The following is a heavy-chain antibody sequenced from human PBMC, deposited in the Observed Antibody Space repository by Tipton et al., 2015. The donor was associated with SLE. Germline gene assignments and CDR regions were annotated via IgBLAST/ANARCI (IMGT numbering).Heavy chain of an antibody. CDR1: GGSISVSSYY. J-gene: IGHJ4*02. CDR2: IYYSGST. D-gene: IGHD1-1*01. Sequence: TLSLTCTVSGGSISVSSYYWGWIRQPPGKGLEWIGSIYYSGSTYYNPSLKSRVTISVDTSKNQFSLKLSSVTAADTAVYYCARAGRAWNLFDYWGQGTLVTVSS. CDR3: ARAGRAWNLFDY. V-gene: IGHV4-39*07.